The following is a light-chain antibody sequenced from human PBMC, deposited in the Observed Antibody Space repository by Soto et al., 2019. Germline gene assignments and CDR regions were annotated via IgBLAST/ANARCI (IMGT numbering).Light chain of an antibody. J-gene: IGKJ5*01. CDR2: TAS. CDR1: QGINSY. V-gene: IGKV1-9*01. Sequence: DIQLTQSPSFLSASVGDRVTVTCRASQGINSYLAWYQQKPGKAPKLLIYTASTLQSGVPSRFSGSGSGTDFTLTISSLQPEEFATYYCQQLNSYPFTFGQGTRLEIK. CDR3: QQLNSYPFT.